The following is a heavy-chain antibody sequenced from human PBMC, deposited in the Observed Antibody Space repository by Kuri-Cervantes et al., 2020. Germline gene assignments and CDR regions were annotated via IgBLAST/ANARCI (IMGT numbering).Heavy chain of an antibody. CDR3: AEAVYERAFDL. CDR2: ISPYNGGT. V-gene: IGHV1-18*01. Sequence: ASVKVSCKASGYTFRTFGLNWVRQAPGQGLEWVGWISPYNGGTNYTQKFQGRLTLTADTSTSTAYMELRSLTSDDTATYFCAEAVYERAFDLWGQGTMVTVSS. D-gene: IGHD5/OR15-5a*01. CDR1: GYTFRTFG. J-gene: IGHJ3*01.